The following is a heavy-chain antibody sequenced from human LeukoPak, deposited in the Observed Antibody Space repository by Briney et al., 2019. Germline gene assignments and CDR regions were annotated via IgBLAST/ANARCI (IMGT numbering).Heavy chain of an antibody. CDR1: GYTFTGYY. D-gene: IGHD2-2*01. CDR2: INPNSGGT. CDR3: ARGDYCSSTSCLYNWFDP. J-gene: IGHJ5*02. V-gene: IGHV1-2*02. Sequence: ASVKVSCKASGYTFTGYYMHWVRQAPGQGLEWMRWINPNSGGTNYAQKFQGRVTMTRDTSISTAYMELSRLRSDDTAVYYCARGDYCSSTSCLYNWFDPWGQGTLVTVSS.